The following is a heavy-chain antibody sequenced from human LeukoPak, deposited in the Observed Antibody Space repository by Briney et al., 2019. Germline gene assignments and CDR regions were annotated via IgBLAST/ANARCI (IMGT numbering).Heavy chain of an antibody. Sequence: PSETLSLTCTVSGGSISSGGYYWSWIRQHPGKGLEWIGYIYYSGSTYYNPSLKSRVTISVDTSKNQFSLKLSSVTAADTAVYYCTRGIEKQQLEEYFNDYWGQGILVTVSS. CDR2: IYYSGST. CDR3: TRGIEKQQLEEYFNDY. J-gene: IGHJ4*02. D-gene: IGHD6-13*01. CDR1: GGSISSGGYY. V-gene: IGHV4-31*03.